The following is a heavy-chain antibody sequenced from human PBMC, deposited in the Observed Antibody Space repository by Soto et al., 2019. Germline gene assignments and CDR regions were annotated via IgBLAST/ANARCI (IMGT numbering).Heavy chain of an antibody. CDR2: ISPKSGGT. D-gene: IGHD6-19*01. CDR3: ARPPGYISDWYYFDL. CDR1: GYTFIDYY. V-gene: IGHV1-2*02. Sequence: QVQLVQSGAEVKKPGASVKVSCEGSGYTFIDYYMHWLRQAPGQGFEWMGRISPKSGGTNYAQKFQGRVTMTWDTSRNTANMELISLMSEDKAVYYCARPPGYISDWYYFDLWGQGTLVTVSS. J-gene: IGHJ4*02.